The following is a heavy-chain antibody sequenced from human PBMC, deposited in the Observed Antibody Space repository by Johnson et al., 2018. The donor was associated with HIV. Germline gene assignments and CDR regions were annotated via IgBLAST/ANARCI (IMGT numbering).Heavy chain of an antibody. D-gene: IGHD1-26*01. J-gene: IGHJ3*02. CDR1: GFTFNDYY. V-gene: IGHV3-11*04. CDR3: VRLHSGTGAFDI. Sequence: QVQLVESGGGVVQPGRSLRLSCAASGFTFNDYYMPWVRQAPGKGLECVSYISSSATAIYYTDAVKGRFTISRDNAESSLHLQMNSLRADDTAVYYCVRLHSGTGAFDIWGQGTMVSVSS. CDR2: ISSSATAI.